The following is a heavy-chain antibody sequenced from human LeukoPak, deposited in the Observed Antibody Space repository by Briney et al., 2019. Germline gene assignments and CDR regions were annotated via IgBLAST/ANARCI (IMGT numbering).Heavy chain of an antibody. CDR1: GGSISSYY. CDR3: ASTYQLLYEEGLDYFDY. J-gene: IGHJ4*02. Sequence: PSETLSLTCTVSGGSISSYYWSWIRQPPGKGLEWIEYIYYSGSTNYNPSLKSRVTISVDTSKNQFSLKLSSVTAADTAVYYCASTYQLLYEEGLDYFDYWGQGTLVTVSS. V-gene: IGHV4-59*01. D-gene: IGHD2-2*02. CDR2: IYYSGST.